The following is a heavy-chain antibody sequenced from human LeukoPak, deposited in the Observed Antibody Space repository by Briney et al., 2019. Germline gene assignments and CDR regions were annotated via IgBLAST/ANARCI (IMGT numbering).Heavy chain of an antibody. D-gene: IGHD2-15*01. J-gene: IGHJ4*02. CDR3: ARDLRPRYCSGGSCYSGYYY. CDR2: ISYDGSNK. Sequence: GGSLRLSCAASGFTFSSYAMHWVRQAPGKGLEWVAVISYDGSNKYYADSVKGRFTISRDNSKNTLYLQMNSLRAEDTAVYYCARDLRPRYCSGGSCYSGYYYWGQGTLVTVSS. V-gene: IGHV3-30*04. CDR1: GFTFSSYA.